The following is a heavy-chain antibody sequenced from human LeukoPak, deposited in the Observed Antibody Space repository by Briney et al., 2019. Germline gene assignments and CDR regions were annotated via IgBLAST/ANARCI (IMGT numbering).Heavy chain of an antibody. CDR1: GYTFTSHG. V-gene: IGHV1-18*01. Sequence: ASVKVSCKASGYTFTSHGISCVRQAPGQGLEWMGWISAYNGNTNYAQKLQGRVTMTTDTSTSTAYMELRSLRSDDTAVYYCARWGIAAAGTGGDWFDPWGQGTLVTVSS. CDR3: ARWGIAAAGTGGDWFDP. CDR2: ISAYNGNT. D-gene: IGHD6-13*01. J-gene: IGHJ5*02.